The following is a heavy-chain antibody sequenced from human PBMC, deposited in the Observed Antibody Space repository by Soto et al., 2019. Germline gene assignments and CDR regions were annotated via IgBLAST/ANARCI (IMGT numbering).Heavy chain of an antibody. Sequence: QVQLVQSGAEVRKPGASLKLSCQTSGYPFTSYHMHWVRQAPGQGLEWMGVINPTEGRTRYSQRFQDRVTMARGTSTSTVYMELSSLRSEGTATSVCARGREYSFGYSWFDPWGKGTLVTVSS. J-gene: IGHJ5*02. CDR2: INPTEGRT. V-gene: IGHV1-46*01. CDR3: ARGREYSFGYSWFDP. D-gene: IGHD5-12*01. CDR1: GYPFTSYH.